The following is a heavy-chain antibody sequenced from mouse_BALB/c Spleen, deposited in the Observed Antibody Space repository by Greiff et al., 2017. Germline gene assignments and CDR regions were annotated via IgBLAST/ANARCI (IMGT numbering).Heavy chain of an antibody. V-gene: IGHV14-3*02. CDR2: IDPANGNT. J-gene: IGHJ1*01. CDR3: ASTYYGNYFDFDV. D-gene: IGHD2-10*01. Sequence: DVKLQESGAELVKPGASVKLSCTASGFNIKDTYMHWVKQRPEQGLEWIGRIDPANGNTKYDPKFQGKATITADTSSNTAYLQLSSLTSEDTAVYYCASTYYGNYFDFDVWGAGTTVTVSS. CDR1: GFNIKDTY.